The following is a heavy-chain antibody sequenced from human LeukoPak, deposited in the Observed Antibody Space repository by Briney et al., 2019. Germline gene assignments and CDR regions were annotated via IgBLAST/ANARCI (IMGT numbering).Heavy chain of an antibody. D-gene: IGHD4-11*01. Sequence: SETLSLTCTVSGGSISSYYWSWIRQPPGKGLEWIGEINHSGSTNYNPSLKSRVTISVDTSKNQFSLKLSSVTAADTAVYYCASLYSNSPGHRYYYYYYGMDVWGQGTTVTVSS. V-gene: IGHV4-34*01. CDR1: GGSISSYY. CDR3: ASLYSNSPGHRYYYYYYGMDV. J-gene: IGHJ6*02. CDR2: INHSGST.